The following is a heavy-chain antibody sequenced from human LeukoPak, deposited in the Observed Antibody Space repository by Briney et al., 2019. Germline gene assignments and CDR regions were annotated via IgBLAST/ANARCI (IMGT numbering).Heavy chain of an antibody. V-gene: IGHV3-33*01. D-gene: IGHD2-15*01. CDR2: IWYDGSNK. CDR3: ARDSLGYCSGGSCYSGYYFDY. Sequence: GGSLRLSCAASGFTLSSYGMHWVRQAPGKGLEWVAVIWYDGSNKYYADSVKGRFTISRDNSKNTLYLQMNSLRAEDTAVYYCARDSLGYCSGGSCYSGYYFDYWGQGTLVTVSS. CDR1: GFTLSSYG. J-gene: IGHJ4*02.